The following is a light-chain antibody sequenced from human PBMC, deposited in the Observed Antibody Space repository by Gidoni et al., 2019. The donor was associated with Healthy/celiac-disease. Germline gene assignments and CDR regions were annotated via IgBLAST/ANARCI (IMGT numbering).Light chain of an antibody. Sequence: QSALTQPASVSGSPGQSITISCTGTSSDVGGYNYVSWYQQHPGKAPKLMIYDVSNRPSGVSNSFSGAKSGNTASLTISGRQAEEEAAYYCSSYTSSSTFVVFGGGTKLTVL. V-gene: IGLV2-14*01. CDR1: SSDVGGYNY. J-gene: IGLJ2*01. CDR3: SSYTSSSTFVV. CDR2: DVS.